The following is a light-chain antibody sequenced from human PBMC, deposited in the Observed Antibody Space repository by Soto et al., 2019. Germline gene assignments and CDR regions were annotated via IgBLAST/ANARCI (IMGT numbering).Light chain of an antibody. J-gene: IGKJ1*01. CDR3: QQYGSSGT. CDR2: GAS. Sequence: EIVLTQSPGTLSLSPGERATLSCRASQSVSNNDLAWYQQNPAQAPRLLIYGASNRATGIPDRFSGSGSGTDFTLTISRLEPEDFAVYYCQQYGSSGTFGQGTKVDIK. V-gene: IGKV3-20*01. CDR1: QSVSNND.